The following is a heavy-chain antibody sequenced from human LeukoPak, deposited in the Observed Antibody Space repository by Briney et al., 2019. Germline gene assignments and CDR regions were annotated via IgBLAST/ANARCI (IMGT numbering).Heavy chain of an antibody. V-gene: IGHV4-61*08. J-gene: IGHJ6*02. CDR2: IYYSGST. CDR3: ARDRSLRNYDILTGNYYYYYGMDV. CDR1: GGSISSGGYS. D-gene: IGHD3-9*01. Sequence: SETLSLTCAVSGGSISSGGYSWSWIRQPPGKGLEWIGYIYYSGSTNYNPSLKSRVTISVDTSKNQFSLKLSSVTAADTAVYYCARDRSLRNYDILTGNYYYYYGMDVWGQGTTVTVSS.